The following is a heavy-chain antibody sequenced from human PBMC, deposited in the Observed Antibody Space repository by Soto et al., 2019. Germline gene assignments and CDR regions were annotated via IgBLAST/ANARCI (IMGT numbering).Heavy chain of an antibody. D-gene: IGHD6-19*01. CDR2: IYHSGNT. V-gene: IGHV4-4*02. CDR3: ATSGWNEDFYYYYGMDV. Sequence: SETLSLTCAVSGDSVTRSNWWRWVRQSPGKGLEWIGEIYHSGNTKYNPPLKSRITMSVDKAKNQFSLKMTSVTAADTAVYHCATSGWNEDFYYYYGMDVWGQGTTVTVSS. J-gene: IGHJ6*02. CDR1: GDSVTRSNW.